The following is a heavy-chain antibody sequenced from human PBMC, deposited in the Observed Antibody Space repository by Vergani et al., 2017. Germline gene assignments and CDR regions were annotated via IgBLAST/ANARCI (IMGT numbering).Heavy chain of an antibody. Sequence: VKLVESGGGLVQPGGSLRLSCAASGFTFSSYEMNWVRQAPGKGLEWVAVIWYDGSNKYYADSVKGRFTISRDNSKNTLYMQMNSLRAEDTAVYYCARVAVAGTVFGYFDYWGQGTLVTVSS. J-gene: IGHJ4*02. CDR2: IWYDGSNK. CDR3: ARVAVAGTVFGYFDY. V-gene: IGHV3-33*08. D-gene: IGHD6-19*01. CDR1: GFTFSSYE.